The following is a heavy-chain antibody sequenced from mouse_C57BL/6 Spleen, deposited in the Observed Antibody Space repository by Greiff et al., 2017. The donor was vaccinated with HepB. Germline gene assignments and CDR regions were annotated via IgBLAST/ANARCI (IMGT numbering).Heavy chain of an antibody. J-gene: IGHJ1*03. Sequence: LVESGAELVKPGASVKMSCKASGYTFTTYPIEWMKQNHGKSLEWIGNFHPYNDDTKYNEKFKGKATLTVEKSSSTVYLELSRLTSDDSAVYYCARYNYKRWYFDVWGTGTTVTVSS. V-gene: IGHV1-47*01. D-gene: IGHD2-12*01. CDR1: GYTFTTYP. CDR3: ARYNYKRWYFDV. CDR2: FHPYNDDT.